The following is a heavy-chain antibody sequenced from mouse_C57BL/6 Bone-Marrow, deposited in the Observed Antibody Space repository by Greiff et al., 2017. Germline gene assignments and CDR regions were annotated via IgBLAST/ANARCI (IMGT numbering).Heavy chain of an antibody. Sequence: EVHLVESGGGLVKPGGSLKLSCAASGFTFSSYTMSWVRQTPEKRLEWVATISGGGGNTYCPDSVKGRFTIARDNAKNTLYLQMSSLRSEDTALYYCARPSYDVDYWGQGTTLTVSS. CDR2: ISGGGGNT. V-gene: IGHV5-9*01. J-gene: IGHJ2*01. CDR3: ARPSYDVDY. CDR1: GFTFSSYT. D-gene: IGHD2-3*01.